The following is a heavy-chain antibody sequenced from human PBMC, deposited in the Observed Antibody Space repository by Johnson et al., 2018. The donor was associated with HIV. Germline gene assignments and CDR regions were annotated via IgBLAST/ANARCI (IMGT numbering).Heavy chain of an antibody. J-gene: IGHJ3*02. CDR1: GFTFSDYY. Sequence: QVQLVESGGGLVKPGGSLRLSCAASGFTFSDYYMSWIRQAPGKGLEWVSYISSSGSTIYSADSVKGRFPIFRDNAKTSLYLQMNSLRAEDTAVYYCARGRKRTGTVDAFDIWGQGTMVTVSS. CDR3: ARGRKRTGTVDAFDI. V-gene: IGHV3-11*04. D-gene: IGHD1-7*01. CDR2: ISSSGSTI.